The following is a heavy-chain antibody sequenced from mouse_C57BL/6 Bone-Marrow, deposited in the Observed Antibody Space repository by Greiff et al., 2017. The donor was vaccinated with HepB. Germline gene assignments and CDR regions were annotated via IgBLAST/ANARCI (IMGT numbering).Heavy chain of an antibody. D-gene: IGHD1-1*01. CDR1: GYSITSGYY. J-gene: IGHJ4*01. V-gene: IGHV3-6*01. CDR3: ARDSTITTVVDAMDY. Sequence: EVKLVESGPGLVKPSQSLSLTCSVTGYSITSGYYWNWIRQFPGNKLEWMGYISYDGSNNYNPSLKNRISITRDTSKNQFFLKLNSVTTEDTATYYCARDSTITTVVDAMDYWGQGTSVTVSS. CDR2: ISYDGSN.